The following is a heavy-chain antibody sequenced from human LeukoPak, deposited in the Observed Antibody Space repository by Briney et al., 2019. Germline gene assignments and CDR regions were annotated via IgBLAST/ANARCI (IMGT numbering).Heavy chain of an antibody. D-gene: IGHD3-3*01. Sequence: GASVKVSCKASGGTFSSYAISWVRQAPGQGLEWMGGIIPIFGTANYAQKFQGRVTMTEDTSTDTAYMELSSLRSEDTAVYYCASRGSGYYFVYWGQGTLVTVSS. V-gene: IGHV1-69*06. CDR1: GGTFSSYA. CDR2: IIPIFGTA. J-gene: IGHJ4*02. CDR3: ASRGSGYYFVY.